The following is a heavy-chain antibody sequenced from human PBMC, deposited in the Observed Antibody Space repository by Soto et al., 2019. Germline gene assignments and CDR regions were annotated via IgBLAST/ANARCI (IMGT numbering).Heavy chain of an antibody. CDR1: GGSISNYY. D-gene: IGHD6-25*01. V-gene: IGHV4-59*08. Sequence: QVQLQESGPGLLKPSETLSLTCTVSGGSISNYYWTWIRQPPGKGLEWIGDIYYSGSTNYNPSLKRRVTISVDTSKNQFSLKLSSVTAVDAAVYYCASLGSGSSFGYWGQATLVTVSS. J-gene: IGHJ4*02. CDR2: IYYSGST. CDR3: ASLGSGSSFGY.